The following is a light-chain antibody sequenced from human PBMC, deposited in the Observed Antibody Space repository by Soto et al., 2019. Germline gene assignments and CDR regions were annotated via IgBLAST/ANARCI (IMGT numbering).Light chain of an antibody. CDR3: QRYNSYPWA. V-gene: IGKV1-5*03. CDR1: QSISNW. CDR2: KAS. Sequence: DIQMTQSPSTLSASVGDRVTITCRANQSISNWLAWYQQKPTKAPKLLIYKASNLESGVPSRFSGSGSGTEFTLTISSLQPDDFATYYCQRYNSYPWAFGQGTKVEIK. J-gene: IGKJ1*01.